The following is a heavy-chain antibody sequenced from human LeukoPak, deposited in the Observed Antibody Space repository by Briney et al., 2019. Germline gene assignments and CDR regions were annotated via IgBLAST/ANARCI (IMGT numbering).Heavy chain of an antibody. J-gene: IGHJ4*02. D-gene: IGHD2-15*01. CDR3: AKHLATSGSYPLGY. Sequence: GGSLRLSCAASGFTFSNYAMSWVRQAPGKGLEWVSVICGNGACAFYADSVKGRFTIPRDNSKNTLYLQMNSLRAEDTAVYHCAKHLATSGSYPLGYWGQGTPVTVSS. CDR2: ICGNGACA. V-gene: IGHV3-23*01. CDR1: GFTFSNYA.